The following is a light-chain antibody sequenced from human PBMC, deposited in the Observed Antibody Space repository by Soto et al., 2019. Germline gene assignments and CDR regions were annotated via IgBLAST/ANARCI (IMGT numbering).Light chain of an antibody. J-gene: IGLJ1*01. CDR2: EVS. V-gene: IGLV2-18*02. CDR3: SSYTSSSTSLYV. Sequence: QPPSLSRTPGQSVTLSSPWTSSDVGSYNRVSWYQQPPGTAPKLMIYEVSNRPSGVPDRFSGSKSGNTASLTISGLQAEDEADYYCSSYTSSSTSLYVFGTGTKVTVL. CDR1: SSDVGSYNR.